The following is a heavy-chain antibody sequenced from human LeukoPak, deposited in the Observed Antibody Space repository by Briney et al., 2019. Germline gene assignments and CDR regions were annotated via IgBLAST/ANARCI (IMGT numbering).Heavy chain of an antibody. V-gene: IGHV3-23*01. D-gene: IGHD2-2*01. Sequence: PGGSLRLSCAASGFTFSSYAMSWVRQAPGKGLGWVSAISGSGGSTYYADSVKGRFTISRDNSKNTLYLQMNSLRAEDTAVYYCAKEAHIVVVPAAMFDYWGQGTLVTVSS. CDR1: GFTFSSYA. CDR3: AKEAHIVVVPAAMFDY. CDR2: ISGSGGST. J-gene: IGHJ4*02.